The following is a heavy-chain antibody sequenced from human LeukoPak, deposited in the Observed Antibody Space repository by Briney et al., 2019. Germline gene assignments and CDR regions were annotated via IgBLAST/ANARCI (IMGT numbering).Heavy chain of an antibody. V-gene: IGHV3-7*01. CDR1: GFTFSNYW. J-gene: IGHJ3*02. CDR3: ARDTDDFQGLDI. Sequence: GGSLRLSCVVSGFTFSNYWMSWVRQAPGKGLEWVANINLDGRQRFYVDSVKGRFTTSRASTENSLYLQMNSLRVEDTAVYYCARDTDDFQGLDIWDQGTVVTVSS. D-gene: IGHD3-3*01. CDR2: INLDGRQR.